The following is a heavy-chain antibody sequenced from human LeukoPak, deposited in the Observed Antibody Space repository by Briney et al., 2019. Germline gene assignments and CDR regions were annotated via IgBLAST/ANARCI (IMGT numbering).Heavy chain of an antibody. J-gene: IGHJ3*02. Sequence: PWESLRLSCAASGFTFSSYAMSWVRQAPGKGLEWVSSIRSSSSYIYYADSVKGRFTISRDNAKNSLYLQMNSLRAEDTAVYYCAATSPAGYSGSYGPPGAFDIWGQGTMVTVSS. D-gene: IGHD1-26*01. V-gene: IGHV3-21*01. CDR1: GFTFSSYA. CDR2: IRSSSSYI. CDR3: AATSPAGYSGSYGPPGAFDI.